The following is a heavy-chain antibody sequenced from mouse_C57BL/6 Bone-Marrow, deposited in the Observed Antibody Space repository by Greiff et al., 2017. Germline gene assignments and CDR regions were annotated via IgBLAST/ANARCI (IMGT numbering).Heavy chain of an antibody. V-gene: IGHV1-69*01. D-gene: IGHD2-4*01. Sequence: QVQLQQPGAELVMPGASVKLSCKASGYTFTSYWMHWVKQRPGQGLEWIGEIDPSDSYTNYNQKFKGKSTLTVDKSSSTAYMQLSSLTSEDSAVYYCARYRMITTTQPRYWYFDVWGTGTTVTVSS. CDR1: GYTFTSYW. J-gene: IGHJ1*03. CDR3: ARYRMITTTQPRYWYFDV. CDR2: IDPSDSYT.